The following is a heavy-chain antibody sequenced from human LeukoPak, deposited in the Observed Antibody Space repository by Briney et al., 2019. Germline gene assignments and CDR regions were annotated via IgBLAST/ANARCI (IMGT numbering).Heavy chain of an antibody. V-gene: IGHV4-59*08. D-gene: IGHD2-2*02. CDR2: VSHSGST. Sequence: SETLSLTCTVSGGAISGYYWSWIRQPPGKGLEWVGYVSHSGSTNYNPSLRGRVSVSLDTSKNQFSLKLTSVTAADTAVYYCARHDCSSTSCYTANNWFDPWGQGTLVTVSS. J-gene: IGHJ5*02. CDR1: GGAISGYY. CDR3: ARHDCSSTSCYTANNWFDP.